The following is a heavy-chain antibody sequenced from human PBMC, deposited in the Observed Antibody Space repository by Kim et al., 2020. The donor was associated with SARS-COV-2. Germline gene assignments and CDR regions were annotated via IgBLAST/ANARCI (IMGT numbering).Heavy chain of an antibody. D-gene: IGHD3-10*01. CDR2: ISYDGSNK. V-gene: IGHV3-30*18. CDR3: AKDALSGTGMPADY. J-gene: IGHJ4*02. Sequence: GGSLRLSCAASGFTFTSYGMHLVRQAPGKGLEWVAVISYDGSNKFYADSVKGRFTISRDNSKNTMYLQMNSLRAEDTAVYYCAKDALSGTGMPADYGGEG. CDR1: GFTFTSYG.